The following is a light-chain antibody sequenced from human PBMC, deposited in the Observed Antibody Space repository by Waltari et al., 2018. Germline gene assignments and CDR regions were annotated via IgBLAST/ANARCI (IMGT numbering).Light chain of an antibody. CDR3: AKGYT. Sequence: EIVMTQSPATLSVSPGERATLSFRASQSVSSNLAWYQQKPGQAPRHLIYGAATRAPGIPVRFSGSGSGTEFTLTISSLQSEDFAVYYCAKGYTFGQGTKLEIK. V-gene: IGKV3-15*01. CDR2: GAA. J-gene: IGKJ2*01. CDR1: QSVSSN.